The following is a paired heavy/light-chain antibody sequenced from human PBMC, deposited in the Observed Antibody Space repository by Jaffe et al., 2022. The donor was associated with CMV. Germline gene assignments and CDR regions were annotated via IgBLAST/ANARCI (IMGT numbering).Heavy chain of an antibody. J-gene: IGHJ3*02. CDR1: GGSFSSNYW. CDR3: ARVFGHYDVWRAPMAYLDPKGGAFDI. V-gene: IGHV4-4*02. Sequence: QLQLQESGPGLVQPSGTLSLTCAVSGGSFSSNYWWSWVRQSPEKGLEWIGQIYHSGTTYQIENTKYNPSLKSRVTISLDKSKKYFSLRLQFVTAADTAMYYCARVFGHYDVWRAPMAYLDPKGGAFDIWGQGTMVTVSS. D-gene: IGHD3-3*01. CDR2: IYHSGTT.
Light chain of an antibody. V-gene: IGLV1-44*01. CDR2: SND. J-gene: IGLJ3*02. CDR1: NSDIGTNT. CDR3: STWDDTLNGWV. Sequence: QSVLSQPPSTSGTPGQRVTISCSGSNSDIGTNTANWYQQLPGTAPKVLIYSNDQRPSGVPDRFSGSKSGTSASLTISGLRSEDEADYYCSTWDDTLNGWVFGGGTKLIVL.